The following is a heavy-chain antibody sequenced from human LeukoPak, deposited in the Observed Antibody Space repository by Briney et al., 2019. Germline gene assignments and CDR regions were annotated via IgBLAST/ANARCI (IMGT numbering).Heavy chain of an antibody. D-gene: IGHD5-24*01. CDR2: ISWNSGSI. CDR1: GFTFDDYA. V-gene: IGHV3-9*03. Sequence: GGSLRLSCAASGFTFDDYAMHWVRQAPGKGLEWVSGISWNSGSIGYADSVKGRFTTSRDNAKNSLYLQMNSLRAGDMALYYCAKSKDGYKGGFDYWGQGTLVTVSS. CDR3: AKSKDGYKGGFDY. J-gene: IGHJ4*02.